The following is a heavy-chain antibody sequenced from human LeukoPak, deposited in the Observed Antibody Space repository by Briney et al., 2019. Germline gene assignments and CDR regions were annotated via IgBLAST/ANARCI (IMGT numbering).Heavy chain of an antibody. V-gene: IGHV4-31*03. CDR1: GGSISSGGYY. J-gene: IGHJ4*02. CDR3: ASWGTYYDFWSGFFH. Sequence: SETLSLTCTVSGGSISSGGYYWSWIRQHPGKGLEWIGYIYYSGSTYYNPSLKGRVTISVDTSKNQFSLKLSSVTAADTAVYYCASWGTYYDFWSGFFHWGQGTLVTVSS. D-gene: IGHD3-3*01. CDR2: IYYSGST.